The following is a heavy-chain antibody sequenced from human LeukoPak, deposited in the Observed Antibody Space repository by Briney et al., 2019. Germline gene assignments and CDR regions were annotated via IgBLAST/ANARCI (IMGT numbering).Heavy chain of an antibody. V-gene: IGHV1-69*05. CDR1: VGTFSSYA. CDR2: IIPIFGTA. Sequence: SVKVSCKASVGTFSSYAISWVRQAPGQGLEWMGRIIPIFGTANYAQKFQGRVTITTDESTSTAYMELSSLRSEDTAVYYCARDRQLPLYKGFDPWGQGTLVTVSS. CDR3: ARDRQLPLYKGFDP. J-gene: IGHJ5*02. D-gene: IGHD2-2*01.